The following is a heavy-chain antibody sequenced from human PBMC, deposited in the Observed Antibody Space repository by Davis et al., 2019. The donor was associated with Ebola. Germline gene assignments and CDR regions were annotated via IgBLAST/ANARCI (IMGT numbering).Heavy chain of an antibody. J-gene: IGHJ6*02. CDR3: ARGYQKNYYYYYGMDV. CDR2: ISSSSSTI. D-gene: IGHD2-2*01. CDR1: GFTFSSYS. V-gene: IGHV3-48*02. Sequence: GGSLRLSCAASGFTFSSYSMNWVRQAPGKGLEWVSYISSSSSTIYYADSVKGRFTISRDNAKNSLYLQMNSLRDEDTAVYYCARGYQKNYYYYYGMDVWGQGTTVTVSS.